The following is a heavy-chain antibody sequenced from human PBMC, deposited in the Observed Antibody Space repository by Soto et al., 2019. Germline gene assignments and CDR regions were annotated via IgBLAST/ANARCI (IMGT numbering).Heavy chain of an antibody. CDR3: AKIQGSIAVAGQDGNWFDP. Sequence: GGSLRLSCVASGFTFSSYAMSWVRQAPGRGLECVSSIDGSGAGTYYSDSVRGRFTISRDNSKNTLDLQMDSLRAEDTAVYYCAKIQGSIAVAGQDGNWFDPWGQGTLVTVSS. J-gene: IGHJ5*02. V-gene: IGHV3-23*01. CDR1: GFTFSSYA. D-gene: IGHD6-19*01. CDR2: IDGSGAGT.